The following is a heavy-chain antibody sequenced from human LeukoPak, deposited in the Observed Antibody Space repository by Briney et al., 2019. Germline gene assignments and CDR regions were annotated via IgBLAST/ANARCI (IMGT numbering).Heavy chain of an antibody. V-gene: IGHV3-30*18. CDR1: GFTFSAYY. J-gene: IGHJ4*02. Sequence: PGGSLRLSCAASGFTFSAYYMHWVRQAPGKGLELVALVSNDGGIKYYGASVRGRFTISRDNPENTLYLQMNSLRADDTAVYYCAKGGEQKTFRCGMDSWGQGTLVTVSS. D-gene: IGHD1/OR15-1a*01. CDR2: VSNDGGIK. CDR3: AKGGEQKTFRCGMDS.